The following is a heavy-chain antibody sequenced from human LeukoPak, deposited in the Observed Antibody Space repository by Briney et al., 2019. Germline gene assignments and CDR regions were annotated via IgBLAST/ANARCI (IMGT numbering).Heavy chain of an antibody. J-gene: IGHJ4*02. D-gene: IGHD4-17*01. CDR1: GGSFSGYY. CDR2: TNHSGST. Sequence: SETLSLTCAVYGGSFSGYYWSWIRQPPGKGLEWIGETNHSGSTYYNPSLKSRVTISVDTSKNQFSLKLSSVTAADTAVYYCARDTTLNDYGDYVFDYWGQGTLVTVSS. CDR3: ARDTTLNDYGDYVFDY. V-gene: IGHV4-34*09.